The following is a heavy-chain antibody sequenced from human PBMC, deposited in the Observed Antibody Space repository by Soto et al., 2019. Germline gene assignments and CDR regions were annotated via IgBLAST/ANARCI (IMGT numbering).Heavy chain of an antibody. CDR3: ARDLDYYGSGNYYNRIDY. CDR2: INPMFGTA. D-gene: IGHD3-10*01. CDR1: GGPFSDYA. V-gene: IGHV1-69*01. J-gene: IGHJ4*02. Sequence: QVQLVQSGAEVKKPGSSVKVSCKVSGGPFSDYAVSWVRQAPGQGLEWMGGINPMFGTANYAQKFQGRVSMRADESTTTAYIELSSLRAEETAVYYCARDLDYYGSGNYYNRIDYWGQGTLVTVSS.